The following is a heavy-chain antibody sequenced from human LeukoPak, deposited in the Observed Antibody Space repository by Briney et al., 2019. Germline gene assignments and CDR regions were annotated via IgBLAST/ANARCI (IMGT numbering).Heavy chain of an antibody. D-gene: IGHD6-6*01. CDR2: IIPIFGTA. V-gene: IGHV1-69*06. Sequence: GASMKVSCKASGVTFSSYAISWVRQAPGQGLEWMGGIIPIFGTANYAQKFQGRVTITADKSTSTAYMELSSLRSEDTAVYYCATNLYSSSSPYYYYSMDVWGKGTTVTVSS. CDR3: ATNLYSSSSPYYYYSMDV. J-gene: IGHJ6*03. CDR1: GVTFSSYA.